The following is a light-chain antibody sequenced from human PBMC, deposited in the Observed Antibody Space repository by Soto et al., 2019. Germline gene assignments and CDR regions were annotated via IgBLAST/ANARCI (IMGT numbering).Light chain of an antibody. J-gene: IGKJ5*01. V-gene: IGKV3-11*01. CDR2: DAS. CDR3: QQRGIT. Sequence: ILFTRSPATQSLSLGERATLSCRASQSVSSYLAWYQQKPGQAPRLLIYDASIRATGIPARFSGSGSGTDFTLTISSLEPEDFAVYYCQQRGITLGQGTRLEIK. CDR1: QSVSSY.